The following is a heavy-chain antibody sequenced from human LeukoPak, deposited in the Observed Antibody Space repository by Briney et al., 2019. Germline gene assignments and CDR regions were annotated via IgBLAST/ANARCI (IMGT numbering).Heavy chain of an antibody. V-gene: IGHV3-48*03. J-gene: IGHJ5*02. CDR3: ARGDPHADL. Sequence: GGSLRLSCAASGFDLHTYEMNRVRQAPGKGLEWIADITISGHTKNYADSVKGRFTISRDSARTSLYLQMNSLRVEDTDVYFCARGDPHADLWGQGTLVTVSS. CDR1: GFDLHTYE. CDR2: ITISGHTK.